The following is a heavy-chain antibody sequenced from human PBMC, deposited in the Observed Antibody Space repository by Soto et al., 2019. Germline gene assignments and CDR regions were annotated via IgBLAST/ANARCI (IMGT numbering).Heavy chain of an antibody. CDR1: GFTFSSYS. D-gene: IGHD2-21*02. CDR3: ARKGKETDYYYGVDV. J-gene: IGHJ6*02. Sequence: EVQLVESGGGLVQPGGSLRLSCAASGFTFSSYSMNWVRQAPGKWLEWVSYISSSSSTIYYADSVKGRFTITRDNAKNSLYLQMNSLRDEDTAVYYCARKGKETDYYYGVDVWGQGTTVTVSS. V-gene: IGHV3-48*02. CDR2: ISSSSSTI.